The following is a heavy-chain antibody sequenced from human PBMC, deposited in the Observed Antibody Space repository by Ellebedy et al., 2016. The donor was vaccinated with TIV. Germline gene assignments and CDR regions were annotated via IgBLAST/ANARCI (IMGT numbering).Heavy chain of an antibody. Sequence: MPSETLSLTCSVSGVSISSSSDYRGWIRQPPGKGLEWIGSVDYSGIAYNNPSLKSRVTSSVDTSKNQFSLKLTSVTAADTAVYFCARDSDGDYTSFDLWGRGALVIVSS. V-gene: IGHV4-39*07. CDR3: ARDSDGDYTSFDL. J-gene: IGHJ2*01. CDR2: VDYSGIA. CDR1: GVSISSSSDY. D-gene: IGHD4-17*01.